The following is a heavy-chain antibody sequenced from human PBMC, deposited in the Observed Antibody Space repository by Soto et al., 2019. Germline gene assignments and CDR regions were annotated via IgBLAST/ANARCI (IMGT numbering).Heavy chain of an antibody. CDR1: GYSFTSYW. Sequence: GESLKISCKGSGYSFTSYWIGWVRQMPGKGLEWMGIIYPGDSDTRYSPSFQGQVTISADKSISTAYLQWSSLKASDTAMYYCARLPPIYCSGGSCYSFTPFDYWGQGTLVTVSS. CDR3: ARLPPIYCSGGSCYSFTPFDY. V-gene: IGHV5-51*01. CDR2: IYPGDSDT. J-gene: IGHJ4*02. D-gene: IGHD2-15*01.